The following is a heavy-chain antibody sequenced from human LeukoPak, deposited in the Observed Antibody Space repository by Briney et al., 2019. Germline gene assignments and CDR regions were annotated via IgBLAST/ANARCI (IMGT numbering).Heavy chain of an antibody. J-gene: IGHJ3*01. CDR1: GFTFSNYA. CDR3: VRDWSYAFDL. V-gene: IGHV3-23*01. Sequence: GGSLRLSCAASGFTFSNYAMSWVRQAPGKGLDWVSTISPSGGSTFYSGSVEGRFTISRDDAKNSLYLQMNSLRDDDTAVYYCVRDWSYAFDLWGQGTMVTVSS. CDR2: ISPSGGST.